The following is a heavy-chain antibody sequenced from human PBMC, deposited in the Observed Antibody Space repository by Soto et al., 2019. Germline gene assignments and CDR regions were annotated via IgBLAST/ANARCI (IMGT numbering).Heavy chain of an antibody. D-gene: IGHD5-12*01. Sequence: QVQLVQSGAEVKKPGASVKVSCKASGYTFTGYAILWVRQAPGQRLKWMGWINAGNGNTKYSQKFQGRVTITRDTSASTAYMELSSLRSEDTAVYYCARAQNLEMATPWGQGTLVTVSS. CDR3: ARAQNLEMATP. CDR1: GYTFTGYA. V-gene: IGHV1-3*01. CDR2: INAGNGNT. J-gene: IGHJ4*02.